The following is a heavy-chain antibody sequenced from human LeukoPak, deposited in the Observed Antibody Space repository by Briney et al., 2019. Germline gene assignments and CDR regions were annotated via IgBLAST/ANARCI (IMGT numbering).Heavy chain of an antibody. V-gene: IGHV3-15*01. Sequence: GGSLRLSCAASEFTFSNAWMSWVRQASGKGLEWVGRIKSKSEDGTTDYAAPVKGRFTISRDDSKNTLYLQMNSLKTEDTAVYYCTRGGGGMDVWGKGATVTVSS. CDR3: TRGGGGMDV. CDR1: EFTFSNAW. J-gene: IGHJ6*04. CDR2: IKSKSEDGTT.